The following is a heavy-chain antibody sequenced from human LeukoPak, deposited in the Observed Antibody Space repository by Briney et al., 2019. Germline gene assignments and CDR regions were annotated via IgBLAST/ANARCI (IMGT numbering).Heavy chain of an antibody. CDR2: IYYSGST. CDR1: GGSISSGGYY. V-gene: IGHV4-31*03. J-gene: IGHJ4*02. Sequence: PSQTLSLTCTVSGGSISSGGYYWSWIRQHPGKGLEWIGYIYYSGSTYYNPSLKSRVTISVDTSKNQFSLKLSSVTAADTAVYYCARGGESGYYDSSALLADYWGQGTLVTVSS. D-gene: IGHD3-22*01. CDR3: ARGGESGYYDSSALLADY.